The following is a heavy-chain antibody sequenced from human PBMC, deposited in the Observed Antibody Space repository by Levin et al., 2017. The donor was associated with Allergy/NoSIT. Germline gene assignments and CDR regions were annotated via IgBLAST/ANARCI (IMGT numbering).Heavy chain of an antibody. CDR2: INQDGSEE. J-gene: IGHJ3*02. CDR1: GFTFSDYW. V-gene: IGHV3-7*01. D-gene: IGHD6-13*01. Sequence: GGSLRLSCSASGFTFSDYWMTWVRQVPGKGLEWVANINQDGSEEYYVDSVKGRFTISRDNAKNSLSLEMNSLRVEDTAIYYCARDRGILYSGTWYPSFDIWGQGTMVTVSS. CDR3: ARDRGILYSGTWYPSFDI.